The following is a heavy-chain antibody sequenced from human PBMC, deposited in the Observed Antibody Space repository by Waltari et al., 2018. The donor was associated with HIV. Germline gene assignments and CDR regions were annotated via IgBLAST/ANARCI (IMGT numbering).Heavy chain of an antibody. CDR1: GYTFSAYA. Sequence: VQLLQSGAEVKRPGASVRVSCTSSGYTFSAYAINWVRQAPGQGLEWMGWINNYDGQTNFAEKFQGRVTMTTDTSKSTASMELRSLRSDDTAVYFCARGVALVRGVKIRGHMDVWGQGTTVTVSS. J-gene: IGHJ6*02. D-gene: IGHD3-10*01. CDR3: ARGVALVRGVKIRGHMDV. V-gene: IGHV1-18*01. CDR2: INNYDGQT.